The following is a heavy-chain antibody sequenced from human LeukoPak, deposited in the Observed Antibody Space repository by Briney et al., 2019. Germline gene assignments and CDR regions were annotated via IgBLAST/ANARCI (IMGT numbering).Heavy chain of an antibody. V-gene: IGHV1-18*01. Sequence: ASVKVSCKTSGYAFTKYGITWVRQAPGQGLEWMGWISAYNGNTNYAQKLQGRVTMTTDTSTSTAYMELRSLRSDDTAVYYCARVSCSSTSCPINFDYWGQGTLVTVSS. CDR1: GYAFTKYG. J-gene: IGHJ4*02. CDR3: ARVSCSSTSCPINFDY. CDR2: ISAYNGNT. D-gene: IGHD2-2*01.